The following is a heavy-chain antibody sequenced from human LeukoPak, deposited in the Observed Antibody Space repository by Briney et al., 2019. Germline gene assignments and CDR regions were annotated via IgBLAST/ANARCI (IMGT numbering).Heavy chain of an antibody. CDR3: ARHVFMIWRGGLDYFDY. Sequence: SETLSLTCTVSGGSISSNIYFWGWIRQTPEKGLEWIGNIYFSGATYYNPSLKSRVTISVDTSKNQFSLSLSVVAAADTAVYYCARHVFMIWRGGLDYFDYWGQGTLVTVSS. J-gene: IGHJ4*02. CDR1: GGSISSNIYF. V-gene: IGHV4-39*01. CDR2: IYFSGAT. D-gene: IGHD2-15*01.